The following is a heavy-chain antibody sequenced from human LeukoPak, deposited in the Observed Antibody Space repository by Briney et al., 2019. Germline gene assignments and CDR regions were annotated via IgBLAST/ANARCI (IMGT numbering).Heavy chain of an antibody. J-gene: IGHJ1*01. CDR1: GGSISNYY. CDR2: VYSSGST. CDR3: ARGTGCSTTGCYGTHFHH. D-gene: IGHD2-2*01. Sequence: PSETLSLTCTVSGGSISNYYWSWIRQPPGKGLEWIGYVYSSGSTNYNSSLKSRVTISVDTSKNQFSLNLNSVTAADTAVYYCARGTGCSTTGCYGTHFHHWGQGTLVTVSS. V-gene: IGHV4-59*01.